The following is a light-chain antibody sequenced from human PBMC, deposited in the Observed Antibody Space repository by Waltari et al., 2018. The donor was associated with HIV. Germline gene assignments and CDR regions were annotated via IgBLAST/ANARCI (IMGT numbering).Light chain of an antibody. Sequence: QSVLTPPPSVSEAPRQRVTISCSGSNSNIGNNAVNWYQQFPGKAPKLLIYYEDLLPSGVSDRFSGSKSGTSASLAISGLQSEDEADYYCAAWDDSLNGVVFGGGTKLTVL. CDR1: NSNIGNNA. V-gene: IGLV1-36*01. CDR3: AAWDDSLNGVV. CDR2: YED. J-gene: IGLJ2*01.